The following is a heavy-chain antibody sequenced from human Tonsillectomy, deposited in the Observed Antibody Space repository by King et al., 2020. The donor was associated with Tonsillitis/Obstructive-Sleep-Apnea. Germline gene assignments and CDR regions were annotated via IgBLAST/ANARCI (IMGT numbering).Heavy chain of an antibody. V-gene: IGHV5-51*01. J-gene: IGHJ5*02. CDR1: GYSFTSYW. Sequence: QLVQSGAEVKKPGESLKISCKGSGYSFTSYWIGWVRQMPGKGLEWMGIIYPGDSDTRYSPSFQGQVTISADKSIITAYLQWSSLKASDTAMYYCARHLSSGWYHASVGFDPWGQGTLVTVSS. CDR3: ARHLSSGWYHASVGFDP. CDR2: IYPGDSDT. D-gene: IGHD6-19*01.